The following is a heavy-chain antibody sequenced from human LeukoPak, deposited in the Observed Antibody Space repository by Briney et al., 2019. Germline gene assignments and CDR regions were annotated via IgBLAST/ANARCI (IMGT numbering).Heavy chain of an antibody. CDR3: ARMWWDYYYSSGLNY. CDR1: GFTVSSNY. J-gene: IGHJ4*02. Sequence: PGGSLRLSCAASGFTVSSNYMSWVRQAPGKGLEWVSVTYSNGRTYYADSVKGRFTTSRDISKNTLYLQMNSLRAEDTAVYYCARMWWDYYYSSGLNYWGQGTLVTVSS. V-gene: IGHV3-53*01. CDR2: TYSNGRT. D-gene: IGHD3-22*01.